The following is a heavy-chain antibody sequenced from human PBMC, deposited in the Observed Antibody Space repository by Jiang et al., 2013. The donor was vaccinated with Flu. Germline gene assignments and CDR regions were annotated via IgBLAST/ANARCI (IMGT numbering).Heavy chain of an antibody. Sequence: SGAEVKKPGASVKVSCKASGYTFTGYYMHWVRQAPGQGLEWMGWINPNSGGTNYAQKFQGRVTMTRDTSISTAYMELSRLRSDDTAVYYCARSTAVAELQTDYWGQGTLVTVSS. J-gene: IGHJ4*02. CDR3: ARSTAVAELQTDY. CDR1: GYTFTGYY. CDR2: INPNSGGT. V-gene: IGHV1-2*02. D-gene: IGHD6-19*01.